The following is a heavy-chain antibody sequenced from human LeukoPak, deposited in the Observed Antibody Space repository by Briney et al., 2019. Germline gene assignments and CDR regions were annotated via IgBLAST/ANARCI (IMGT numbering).Heavy chain of an antibody. J-gene: IGHJ4*02. D-gene: IGHD3-10*01. CDR1: GGSFSGYY. CDR3: ARGWQYYYGSGRPRAPFDY. Sequence: KPSETLSLTCAVYGGSFSGYYWSWIRQPPGKGLEWIGEINHSGSTNYNPSLKSRVTISVDTSKNQFSLKLSSVTAADTAVYYCARGWQYYYGSGRPRAPFDYWGQGTLVTVSS. CDR2: INHSGST. V-gene: IGHV4-34*01.